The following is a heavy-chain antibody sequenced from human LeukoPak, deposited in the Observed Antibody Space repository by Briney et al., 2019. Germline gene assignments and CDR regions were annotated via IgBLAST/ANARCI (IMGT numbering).Heavy chain of an antibody. V-gene: IGHV3-30-3*01. CDR1: GFTFSSYA. J-gene: IGHJ3*02. CDR2: ISFDGGNK. CDR3: AKGLYGDYGGDAFDI. D-gene: IGHD4-17*01. Sequence: PGRSLRLSCAASGFTFSSYAIHWVRQAPGKGLEWVAVISFDGGNKYYADSVKGRFTISRDNSKNTLYLQMNSLRAEDTALYYCAKGLYGDYGGDAFDIWGQGTMVTVSS.